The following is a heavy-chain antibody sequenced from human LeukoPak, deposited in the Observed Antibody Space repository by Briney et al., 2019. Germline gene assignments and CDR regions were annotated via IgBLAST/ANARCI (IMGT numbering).Heavy chain of an antibody. CDR1: GFTFSSYA. D-gene: IGHD3-16*01. CDR3: ASDLGATRYFDY. J-gene: IGHJ4*02. V-gene: IGHV3-30*04. CDR2: ISYDGSNK. Sequence: GRSLRLSCAASGFTFSSYAMHWVRQAPGKGLEWVAVISYDGSNKYYADFVKGRFTISRDNSKNTLYLQMNSLRAEDTAVYYCASDLGATRYFDYWGQGTLVTVSS.